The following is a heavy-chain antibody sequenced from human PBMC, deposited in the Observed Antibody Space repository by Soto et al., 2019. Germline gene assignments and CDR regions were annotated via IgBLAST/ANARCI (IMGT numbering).Heavy chain of an antibody. CDR2: IIPTFASP. V-gene: IGHV1-69*12. J-gene: IGHJ6*02. Sequence: QVQLVQSGAEVKKPGSSVKVSCKAYGGTFSNFAISWVRQAPGQGLEWMGAIIPTFASPYYAQRFQGRISITADASTTTAFMEVSSLRSDDTAVYFCARDRVMRGNSYYYGMDVWGQGTTVTVSS. CDR3: ARDRVMRGNSYYYGMDV. D-gene: IGHD2-8*01. CDR1: GGTFSNFA.